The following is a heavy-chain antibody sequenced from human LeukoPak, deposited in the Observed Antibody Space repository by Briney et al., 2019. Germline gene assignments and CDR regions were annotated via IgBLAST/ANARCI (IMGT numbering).Heavy chain of an antibody. Sequence: VGSLRLSCAASGFTFSSYSMYWVRQAPGKGLEWVSSISNSGNNIYYPDSVKGRFTTSRDNAKSSLYLQMSSLRAEDTAVYYCARGSSWSYDYWGRGTLVTVSS. D-gene: IGHD6-13*01. CDR3: ARGSSWSYDY. CDR1: GFTFSSYS. J-gene: IGHJ4*02. CDR2: ISNSGNNI. V-gene: IGHV3-21*06.